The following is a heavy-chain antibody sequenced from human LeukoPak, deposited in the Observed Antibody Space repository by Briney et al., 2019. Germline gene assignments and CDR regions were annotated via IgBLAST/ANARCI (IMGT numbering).Heavy chain of an antibody. Sequence: ASVKVSCKASGYTFTSYAMHWVRQAPGQRLEWMGWINAGDGNTKYSQKFQGRVTITRDTSASTAYMELSSLRSGDTAVYYCARGHYSGYDFDYWGQGTLVTVSS. J-gene: IGHJ4*02. CDR1: GYTFTSYA. V-gene: IGHV1-3*01. CDR3: ARGHYSGYDFDY. CDR2: INAGDGNT. D-gene: IGHD5-12*01.